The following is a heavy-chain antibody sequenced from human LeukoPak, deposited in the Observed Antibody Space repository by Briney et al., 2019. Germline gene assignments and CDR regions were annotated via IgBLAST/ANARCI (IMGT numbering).Heavy chain of an antibody. D-gene: IGHD3-22*01. CDR2: IIPIFGIA. V-gene: IGHV1-69*04. CDR1: GGTFSRYA. Sequence: SVKVSCKASGGTFSRYAISWARQAPGQGLEWMGRIIPIFGIANYAQKFQGRVTITADKSTSAAYMELSSLRSEDTAVYYCARDQKNYDSSGYDPWGQGTLVTVSS. CDR3: ARDQKNYDSSGYDP. J-gene: IGHJ5*02.